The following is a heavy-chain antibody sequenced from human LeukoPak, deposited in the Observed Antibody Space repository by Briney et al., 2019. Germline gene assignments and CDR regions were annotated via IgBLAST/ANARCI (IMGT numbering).Heavy chain of an antibody. Sequence: GGSQRLSCAASGFTFSSYSMNWVRQAPGKGLEWVSSISSSSSYIYYADSVKGRFTISRDNAKNLLYLQMSSLRAEDTAVYYCARDLETLSYDSSGYDYWGQGTLVTVSS. D-gene: IGHD3-22*01. J-gene: IGHJ4*02. V-gene: IGHV3-21*06. CDR2: ISSSSSYI. CDR1: GFTFSSYS. CDR3: ARDLETLSYDSSGYDY.